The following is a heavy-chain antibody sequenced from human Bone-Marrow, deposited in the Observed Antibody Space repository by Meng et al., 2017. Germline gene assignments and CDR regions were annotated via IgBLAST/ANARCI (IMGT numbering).Heavy chain of an antibody. CDR1: GYSFTSQY. CDR2: MNPNSGNT. J-gene: IGHJ4*02. CDR3: ARGLFLEVLLNIGSGSFYYFDY. D-gene: IGHD3-10*01. Sequence: ASVKVSCKASGYSFTSQYMHWVRQATGQGLEWMGWMNPNSGNTGYAQKFQGRVTMTRNTSISTAYMELSSLRSEDTAVYYCARGLFLEVLLNIGSGSFYYFDYWGQGTLVTVSS. V-gene: IGHV1-8*02.